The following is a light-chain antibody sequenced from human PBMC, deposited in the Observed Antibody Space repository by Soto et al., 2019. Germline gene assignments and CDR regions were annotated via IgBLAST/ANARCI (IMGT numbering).Light chain of an antibody. V-gene: IGKV1-39*01. CDR3: QQNYDVPYT. CDR2: AAD. J-gene: IGKJ2*01. CDR1: PSIGSY. Sequence: HLTQAPSLLSASVGDRVTITCRASPSIGSYLNWYQHKPGEAPKLLIFAADTLKSGVPSRFSGCGFNKEFTLTLTSLQHEDFATYYCQQNYDVPYTFGLGTRVEIK.